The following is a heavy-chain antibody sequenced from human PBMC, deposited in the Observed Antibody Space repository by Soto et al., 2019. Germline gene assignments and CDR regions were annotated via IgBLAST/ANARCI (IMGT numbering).Heavy chain of an antibody. CDR3: ARDSHTVSVYYFDS. CDR1: GDSVNSGSYY. Sequence: QVQLQESGPGLVKPSETLSLICIVSGDSVNSGSYYWSWIRQPPGKGLEWIGFIYERGSTNYSPSLKSRVTISLDTSKNPVSLKVRSVTAADTAFYYCARDSHTVSVYYFDSWGQGILVTVSS. J-gene: IGHJ4*02. V-gene: IGHV4-61*01. CDR2: IYERGST. D-gene: IGHD4-17*01.